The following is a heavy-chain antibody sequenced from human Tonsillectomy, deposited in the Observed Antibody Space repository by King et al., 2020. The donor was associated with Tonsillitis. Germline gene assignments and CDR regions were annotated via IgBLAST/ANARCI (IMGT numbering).Heavy chain of an antibody. CDR3: ARGTNQIYGSWNSYGIAV. CDR1: GFTFGDYG. V-gene: IGHV3-20*04. CDR2: INWNSSNT. Sequence: VQLVESGGGVVRPGGSLKLSCASSGFTFGDYGMNWVRQVPGKGLEWVSGINWNSSNTGYADSVKGRCTISRDNAKNSLYLQMNSLRAEDTALYYCARGTNQIYGSWNSYGIAVWGQGTTVTVSS. D-gene: IGHD3-10*01. J-gene: IGHJ6*02.